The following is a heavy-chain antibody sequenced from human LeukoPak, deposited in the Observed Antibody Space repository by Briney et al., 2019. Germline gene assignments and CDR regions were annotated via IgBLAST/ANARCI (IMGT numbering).Heavy chain of an antibody. Sequence: SETLSLTCTVSGYSITSVYYCGWIRQPPGKGLQWIGSLHHSGSTYYNPSLKSRVTISVDTSKNQFPLKMSSVTAADTAVYYCARVGRITIFGVVRTWFDYWGQGTLVTVSS. J-gene: IGHJ4*02. CDR3: ARVGRITIFGVVRTWFDY. D-gene: IGHD3-3*01. V-gene: IGHV4-38-2*02. CDR1: GYSITSVYY. CDR2: LHHSGST.